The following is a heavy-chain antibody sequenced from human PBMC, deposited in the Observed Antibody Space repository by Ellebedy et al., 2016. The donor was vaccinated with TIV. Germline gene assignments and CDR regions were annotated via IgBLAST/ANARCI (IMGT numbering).Heavy chain of an antibody. CDR1: GFTFDDYA. Sequence: GGSLRLSCAASGFTFDDYAMHWVRQAPGKGMEWVSSISWNSGAIGYADSVKGRFTISRDNAKNSLYLQMNSLRAEDTALYYCARSPVWQLDAFDIWGQGTMVTVSS. CDR3: ARSPVWQLDAFDI. CDR2: ISWNSGAI. J-gene: IGHJ3*02. D-gene: IGHD1-26*01. V-gene: IGHV3-9*01.